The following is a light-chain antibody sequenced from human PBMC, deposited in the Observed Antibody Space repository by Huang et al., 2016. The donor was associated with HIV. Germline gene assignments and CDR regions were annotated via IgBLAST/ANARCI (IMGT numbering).Light chain of an antibody. Sequence: DIQMTQFPSSVSASVGDRVIITCRASQDIRSWLAWYQQKPGEAPKLLIYSSSSLQSGVPSRFSGSGSVTDFTLTINGLQPEDFATYYCQQANSFPLTFGGGTKVEIK. CDR2: SSS. CDR3: QQANSFPLT. CDR1: QDIRSW. J-gene: IGKJ4*01. V-gene: IGKV1D-12*01.